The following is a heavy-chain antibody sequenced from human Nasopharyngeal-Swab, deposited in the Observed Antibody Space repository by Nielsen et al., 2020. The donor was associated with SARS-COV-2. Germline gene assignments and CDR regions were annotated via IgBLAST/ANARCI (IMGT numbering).Heavy chain of an antibody. Sequence: LTCAASGFTFDAYAMHWVRQAPGKGLEWVSGISWNSGSIGYADSVKGRFTISRDNAKNSLYLQMNSLRAEDTALYYCAKDPNNGELLPGWFDPWGQGTLVTVSS. J-gene: IGHJ5*02. D-gene: IGHD3-10*01. CDR2: ISWNSGSI. V-gene: IGHV3-9*01. CDR1: GFTFDAYA. CDR3: AKDPNNGELLPGWFDP.